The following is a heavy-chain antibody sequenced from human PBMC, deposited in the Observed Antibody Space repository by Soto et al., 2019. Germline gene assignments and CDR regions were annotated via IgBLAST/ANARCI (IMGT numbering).Heavy chain of an antibody. J-gene: IGHJ3*02. V-gene: IGHV1-2*02. D-gene: IGHD3-3*01. CDR3: ARGGGVGVAGSAAFDM. CDR2: INPATGAA. Sequence: QLHLVQSGAVVKKPGASVTVSCSASGYPVTAYYMHWVRQAPGRGLEWMGGINPATGAAKYTQTFHGRVTLTRATSTSTGFMELGGLTSEDPAVFFCARGGGVGVAGSAAFDMWGQGTLVTVSS. CDR1: GYPVTAYY.